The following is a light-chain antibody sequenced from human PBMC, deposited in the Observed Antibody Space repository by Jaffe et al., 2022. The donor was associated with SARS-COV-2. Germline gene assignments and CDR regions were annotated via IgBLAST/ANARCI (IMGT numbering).Light chain of an antibody. Sequence: DIQMTQSPSSLSASVGDRVTITCRASQGIRNDLTWYQQKPGKAPQRLIYGASSLQSGVPSRFSGSGSGTDFSLTISSLQPEDFATYYCLQHNTFPFTFGPGTTLDIK. CDR3: LQHNTFPFT. CDR2: GAS. J-gene: IGKJ3*01. CDR1: QGIRND. V-gene: IGKV1-17*01.